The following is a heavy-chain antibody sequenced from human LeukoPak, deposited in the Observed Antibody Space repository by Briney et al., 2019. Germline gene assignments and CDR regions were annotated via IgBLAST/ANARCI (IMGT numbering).Heavy chain of an antibody. CDR1: GGSISSGSYY. D-gene: IGHD5-24*01. Sequence: SETLTLTCTVSGGSISSGSYYWGWIRQPPGKGLEWIGTIYYSGTTYYNPSLKSRVTMSVDTSKNQFSLKLSSVTAADTAVYYCARRIDGYNRDWGQGTLVTVSS. CDR3: ARRIDGYNRD. J-gene: IGHJ4*02. CDR2: IYYSGTT. V-gene: IGHV4-39*01.